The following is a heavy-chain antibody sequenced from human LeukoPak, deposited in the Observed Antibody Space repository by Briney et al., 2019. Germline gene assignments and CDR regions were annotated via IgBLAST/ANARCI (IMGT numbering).Heavy chain of an antibody. CDR3: ARVDTVLDAFDI. D-gene: IGHD5-18*01. V-gene: IGHV4-30-4*01. J-gene: IGHJ3*02. CDR1: GGSISSGDYY. CDR2: IYYSGST. Sequence: PSQTLSLTCTVSGGSISSGDYYWSWIRQPPGKGLEWIGYIYYSGSTYYNPSLKSRVTISVDTSKNQFSLKLSSVTAADTAVYYCARVDTVLDAFDIRGQGTMVTVSS.